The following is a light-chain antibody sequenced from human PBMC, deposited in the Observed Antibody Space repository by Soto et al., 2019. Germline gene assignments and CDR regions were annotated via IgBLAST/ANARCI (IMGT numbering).Light chain of an antibody. Sequence: EIVMTQSPATLSVSPVEIATLFRRASQRISSNLAWYQQKPGQAPRLLIYGASTRATAIPARFSGSGSGTEFTLTISSLQSEDFALYYCQHRANWPPTFGQGTRLEIK. CDR3: QHRANWPPT. CDR2: GAS. V-gene: IGKV3-15*01. J-gene: IGKJ5*01. CDR1: QRISSN.